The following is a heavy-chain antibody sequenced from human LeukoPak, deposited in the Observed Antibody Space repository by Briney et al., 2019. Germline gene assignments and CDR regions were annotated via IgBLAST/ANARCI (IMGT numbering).Heavy chain of an antibody. CDR2: ISGSGGST. V-gene: IGHV3-23*01. J-gene: IGHJ4*02. Sequence: GGSLRLSCAASGFTFSSYAMSWVRQAPGKGLEWVSAISGSGGSTYYADSVKGRFTISRDNSKNTLYLQMNSLRAEDTAVYYCTKSNSGDRPKPTFDYWGQGTLVTVSS. CDR1: GFTFSSYA. CDR3: TKSNSGDRPKPTFDY. D-gene: IGHD2-15*01.